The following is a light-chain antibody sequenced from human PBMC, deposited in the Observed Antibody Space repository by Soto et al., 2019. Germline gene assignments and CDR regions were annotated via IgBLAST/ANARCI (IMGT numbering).Light chain of an antibody. V-gene: IGKV3-11*01. J-gene: IGKJ5*01. CDR3: QQRSNWPPFT. CDR2: DAS. Sequence: EIVLTQSPATLSLSPGERATLSCRASQSVSSYLAWYQQKPGQAPSLLIYDASNRATGIPARFSGSGSGTDFTLPISSLEPEDFVVYYCQQRSNWPPFTFGQGTRLEIK. CDR1: QSVSSY.